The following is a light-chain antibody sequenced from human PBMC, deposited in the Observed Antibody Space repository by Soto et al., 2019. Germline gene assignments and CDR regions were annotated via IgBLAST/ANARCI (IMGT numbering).Light chain of an antibody. V-gene: IGKV3-20*01. CDR3: QQYGYSPIT. J-gene: IGKJ5*01. CDR2: GAS. Sequence: EIVLTQSPGTLSLSPGERATLSCRASQSVSSSFVAWFQQKPGQAPRLLIYGASNRATGIPDRFSGSGSGTDFTLTISRLEPEDFALYYCQQYGYSPITFGQGTRLEIK. CDR1: QSVSSSF.